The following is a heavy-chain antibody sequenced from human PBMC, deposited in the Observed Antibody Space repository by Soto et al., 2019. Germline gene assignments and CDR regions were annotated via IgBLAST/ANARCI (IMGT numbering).Heavy chain of an antibody. J-gene: IGHJ4*02. V-gene: IGHV3-33*01. CDR2: IWYDGSDK. D-gene: IGHD6-13*01. CDR1: GFTFSSYG. CDR3: ATEGAGGSSYELDY. Sequence: QVQLVESGGGVVQPGRSLRLSCAASGFTFSSYGLHWVRQAPGKGLEWVAVIWYDGSDKYYTDSVKGRFTISRDNSKNTLYLQMNSLRAEDTAVYYCATEGAGGSSYELDYWGQGTLVTVSS.